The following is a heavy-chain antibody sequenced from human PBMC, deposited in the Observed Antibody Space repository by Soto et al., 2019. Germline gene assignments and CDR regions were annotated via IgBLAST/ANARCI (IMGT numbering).Heavy chain of an antibody. J-gene: IGHJ5*02. CDR1: GGSISSGGYY. Sequence: SETLSLTCTVSGGSISSGGYYWSWIRQHPGKGLELIGYIYYSGSTYYNPSLKSRVSISVDTSKNQFSLKLSSVTAADTAVYYCARGIRRAVAGTAWFDPWGQGTLVTVSS. CDR2: IYYSGST. V-gene: IGHV4-31*03. CDR3: ARGIRRAVAGTAWFDP. D-gene: IGHD6-19*01.